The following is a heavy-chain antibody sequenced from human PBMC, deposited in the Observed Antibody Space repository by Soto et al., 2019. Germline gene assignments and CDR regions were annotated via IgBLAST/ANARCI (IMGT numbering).Heavy chain of an antibody. V-gene: IGHV4-61*01. CDR1: GASVICCSYY. Sequence: QVQLQESGPGLVKPSETLFLTCSVSGASVICCSYYWSWVRQPPGKGLEFIGYIYFTGSTNYNPSFKSRATISVDPSKNQFALTLTSVTAADTAMYYCARMTTVTKIDYWGQGTPVSVSS. CDR2: IYFTGST. CDR3: ARMTTVTKIDY. D-gene: IGHD4-17*01. J-gene: IGHJ4*02.